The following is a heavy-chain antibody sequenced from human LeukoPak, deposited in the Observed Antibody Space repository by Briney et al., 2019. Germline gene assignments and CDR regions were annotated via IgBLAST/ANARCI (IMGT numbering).Heavy chain of an antibody. D-gene: IGHD3-22*01. Sequence: ASVKVSCKTSGYIFTSFGITWVRQAPGQGLEWMGWMNTNTGNPTYAQGFTGRFVFSLDTSVSTAYLQISSLKTEDTAVYYCAVLSYDSSGYYYPFDYWGQGTLVTVSS. CDR1: GYIFTSFG. J-gene: IGHJ4*02. V-gene: IGHV7-4-1*02. CDR2: MNTNTGNP. CDR3: AVLSYDSSGYYYPFDY.